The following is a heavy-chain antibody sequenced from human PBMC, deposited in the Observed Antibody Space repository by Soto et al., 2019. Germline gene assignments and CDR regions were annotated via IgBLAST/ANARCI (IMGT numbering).Heavy chain of an antibody. Sequence: QVQLVESGGGVVQPGRSLRLSCAASGFTFSTYGMHWVRQAPGKGLEWVAVISYDGGNKYYGDSVKGRFTISRDNPKNTLYLQMTSLRTEDTAVYYCAKVAGYCSSSTCSRDYYHYYGMAVWGQGTTVTVSS. CDR2: ISYDGGNK. D-gene: IGHD2-2*01. CDR3: AKVAGYCSSSTCSRDYYHYYGMAV. CDR1: GFTFSTYG. V-gene: IGHV3-30*18. J-gene: IGHJ6*02.